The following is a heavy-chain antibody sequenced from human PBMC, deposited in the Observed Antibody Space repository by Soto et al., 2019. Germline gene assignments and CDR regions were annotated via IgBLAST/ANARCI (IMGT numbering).Heavy chain of an antibody. D-gene: IGHD5-12*01. V-gene: IGHV1-69*13. CDR2: IIPIFGTA. CDR1: GGTFSSYA. J-gene: IGHJ4*02. Sequence: SVKVSCKASGGTFSSYAISWVRQAPGQGLEWMGGIIPIFGTANYAQKFQGRVTITADESTSTAYMELSSLRSEDTAVYYCARVGWNVVATMLGFDYWGQGTLVTVSS. CDR3: ARVGWNVVATMLGFDY.